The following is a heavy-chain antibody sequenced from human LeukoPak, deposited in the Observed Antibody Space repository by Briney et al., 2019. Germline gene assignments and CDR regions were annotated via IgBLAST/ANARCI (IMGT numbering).Heavy chain of an antibody. CDR3: ARRPDHDILTGLGGYYFDY. J-gene: IGHJ4*02. CDR2: IYPGDSDS. D-gene: IGHD3-9*01. V-gene: IGHV5-51*01. CDR1: GFSFISYW. Sequence: GESLKISCKGSGFSFISYWIAWVRQMPGKGLEWMGLIYPGDSDSRYSPSFQGQVTISADKSISTAYLQWSSLEASDTAMYYCARRPDHDILTGLGGYYFDYWGQGTLVTVSS.